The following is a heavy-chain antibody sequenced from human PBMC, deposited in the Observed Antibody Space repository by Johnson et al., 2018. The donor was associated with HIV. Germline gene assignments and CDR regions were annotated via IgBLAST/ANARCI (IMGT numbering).Heavy chain of an antibody. CDR2: IWYDGSNK. D-gene: IGHD6-6*01. CDR1: GFTFSSYG. CDR3: ANLEYNSTDAFDI. Sequence: QMLLVESGGGVVQPGRSLRLSCAASGFTFSSYGMHWVRQAPGKGLEWVAVIWYDGSNKYYADSVKGRFTISRDNSKNTLYLQMNSLRAEDTAVYYYANLEYNSTDAFDIWGQGTLVTVSS. V-gene: IGHV3-33*06. J-gene: IGHJ3*02.